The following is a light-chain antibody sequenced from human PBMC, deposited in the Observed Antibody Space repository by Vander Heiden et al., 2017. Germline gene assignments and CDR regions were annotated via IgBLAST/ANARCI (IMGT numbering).Light chain of an antibody. V-gene: IGKV1-5*03. CDR3: QQYKSQST. CDR2: EAS. Sequence: DIQMTQSPSTLSASLWDRVTITCRASQTVSTWLAWYQQKPGKAPKVLSYEASTLKDGVPSRFSGSGSGTEFFLTISSLQPEDFATYFCQQYKSQSTFGQGTRVDIK. CDR1: QTVSTW. J-gene: IGKJ1*01.